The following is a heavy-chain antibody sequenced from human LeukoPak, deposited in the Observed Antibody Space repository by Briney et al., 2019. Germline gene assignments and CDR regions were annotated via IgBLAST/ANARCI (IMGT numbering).Heavy chain of an antibody. D-gene: IGHD5-12*01. CDR1: GGSVSSYY. Sequence: SETLSLTCTVSGGSVSSYYWSWIRQPPGKGLEWIGYIYCSGSTNYSPSLKSRVTISVDTSKNQFSLKLSSVTAADTAVYYCARQGYSAYEIFDCWGRGTLVTVSS. CDR3: ARQGYSAYEIFDC. V-gene: IGHV4-59*08. J-gene: IGHJ4*02. CDR2: IYCSGST.